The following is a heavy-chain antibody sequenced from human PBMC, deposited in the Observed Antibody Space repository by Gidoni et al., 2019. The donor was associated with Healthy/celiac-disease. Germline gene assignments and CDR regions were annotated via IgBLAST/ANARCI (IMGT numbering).Heavy chain of an antibody. D-gene: IGHD4-17*01. CDR1: GGSISSGGYY. V-gene: IGHV4-31*03. J-gene: IGHJ6*02. CDR2: IYYSGST. Sequence: QVQLQESGPGLVKPSQTLSLTCPVSGGSISSGGYYWSWIRQHPGKGLEWIGYIYYSGSTYYNPSLKSRVTISVDTSKNQFSLKLSSVTAADTAVYYCARGSGFPDYGDLTENYYYYGMDVWGQGTTVTVSS. CDR3: ARGSGFPDYGDLTENYYYYGMDV.